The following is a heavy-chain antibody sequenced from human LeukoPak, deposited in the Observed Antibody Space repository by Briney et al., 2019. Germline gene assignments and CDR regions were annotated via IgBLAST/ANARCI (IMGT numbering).Heavy chain of an antibody. CDR2: LSGSGDSP. J-gene: IGHJ4*02. CDR3: AKDGHPYRYFGS. CDR1: GFSFSSYA. Sequence: PGGSLRLSCAASGFSFSSYAMGWVRQAPGKGLEWVSSLSGSGDSPYYVESVKGRFTISRDNSKDTLYLQMNSLRAGDTAVYYCAKDGHPYRYFGSWGQGTLVTVSS. D-gene: IGHD3-16*02. V-gene: IGHV3-23*01.